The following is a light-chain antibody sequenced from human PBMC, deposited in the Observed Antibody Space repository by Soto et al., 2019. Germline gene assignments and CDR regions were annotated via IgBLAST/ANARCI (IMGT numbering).Light chain of an antibody. CDR3: SSYTSTSTLYV. V-gene: IGLV2-14*03. CDR2: DVS. Sequence: QSVLTQPASVSGSPGQTITRSCTGTSSDIGSYNYVSWYQQLPGKVPKLIIYDVSNRPSGVSDRFSASKSGNAASLTISGLQAEDEADYYCSSYTSTSTLYVFGTGTKLTVL. CDR1: SSDIGSYNY. J-gene: IGLJ1*01.